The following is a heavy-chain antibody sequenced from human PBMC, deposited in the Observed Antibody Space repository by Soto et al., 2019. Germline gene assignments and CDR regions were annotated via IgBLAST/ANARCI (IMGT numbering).Heavy chain of an antibody. CDR2: INAGNGNA. CDR3: ARDRVVVTVFWYYYYGMDV. V-gene: IGHV1-3*01. J-gene: IGHJ6*02. Sequence: ARGQRLRWMGWINAGNGNAEDSQKFQGRVTMTRDTSASTAYMELSSLRSEDTAVYYCARDRVVVTVFWYYYYGMDVWCQGTTVTVSS. D-gene: IGHD2-21*02.